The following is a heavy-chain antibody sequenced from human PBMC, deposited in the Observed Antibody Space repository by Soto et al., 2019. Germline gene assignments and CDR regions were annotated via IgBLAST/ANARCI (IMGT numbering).Heavy chain of an antibody. CDR3: ARVPGP. CDR2: IYHSGST. CDR1: GGSISXXGYS. Sequence: TLSLTCAVSGGSISXXGYSWSWIRQPPGKGLEWIGYIYHSGSTYYNPSLKSRVTISVDRSKNQFSLNLSSVTAADTAVYYCARVPGPWGQGTLVTVSS. V-gene: IGHV4-30-2*01. J-gene: IGHJ5*02.